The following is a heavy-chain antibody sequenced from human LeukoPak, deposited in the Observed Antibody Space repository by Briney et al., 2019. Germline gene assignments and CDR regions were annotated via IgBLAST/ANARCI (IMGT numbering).Heavy chain of an antibody. CDR2: INHSGST. J-gene: IGHJ4*02. CDR3: ARLRYQRDY. D-gene: IGHD1-14*01. Sequence: SETLSLTCAVYGGSFSGCYWSWIRQPPGKGLEWIGEINHSGSTNYNPSLKSRVTISVDTSKNQFSLKLSSVTAADTAVYYCARLRYQRDYWGQGTLVTVSS. V-gene: IGHV4-34*01. CDR1: GGSFSGCY.